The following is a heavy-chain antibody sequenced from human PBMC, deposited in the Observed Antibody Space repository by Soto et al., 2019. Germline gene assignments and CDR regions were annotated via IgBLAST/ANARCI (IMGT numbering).Heavy chain of an antibody. CDR2: ISCDDDK. J-gene: IGHJ4*02. CDR1: VFSLSTSGVG. V-gene: IGHV2-5*02. Sequence: QITLKEAGPTLVKPTQTLTLTCTFSVFSLSTSGVGVGWIRQPPGKALVWLALISCDDDKLYSPSLQSRLTITKDTSKNQFVLTMSNMDPVYTATYYTEHSPGTGTKSYCDYCGQGTLVTVSA. CDR3: EHSPGTGTKSYCDY. D-gene: IGHD1-1*01.